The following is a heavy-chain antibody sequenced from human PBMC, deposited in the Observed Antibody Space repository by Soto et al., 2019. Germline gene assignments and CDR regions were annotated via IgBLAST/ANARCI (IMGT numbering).Heavy chain of an antibody. V-gene: IGHV3-30*18. Sequence: QVQLVESGGGVVQPGRSLRLSCAASGFTFSSYGMHWVRQAPGKGLEWVAVISYDGSNKYYADSVKGRITISRDNSKNPLYLQMNSLRAEDTAVYYCAKDLGHGGRGAFDIWGQGTMVTVSS. CDR3: AKDLGHGGRGAFDI. J-gene: IGHJ3*02. CDR1: GFTFSSYG. CDR2: ISYDGSNK. D-gene: IGHD7-27*01.